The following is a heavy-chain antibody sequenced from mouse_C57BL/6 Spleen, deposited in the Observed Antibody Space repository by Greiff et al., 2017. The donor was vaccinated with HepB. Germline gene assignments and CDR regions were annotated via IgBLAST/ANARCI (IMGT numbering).Heavy chain of an antibody. D-gene: IGHD2-4*01. V-gene: IGHV1-81*01. CDR1: GYTFTSYG. J-gene: IGHJ2*01. CDR3: ASKVLIYYDYDGVYFDY. CDR2: IYPRSGNT. Sequence: QVQLKESGAELARPGASVKLSCKASGYTFTSYGISWVKQRTGQGLEWIGEIYPRSGNTYYNEKFKGKATLTADKYTSTADMELRSLTSEDSAVYFCASKVLIYYDYDGVYFDYWGQGTTLTVSS.